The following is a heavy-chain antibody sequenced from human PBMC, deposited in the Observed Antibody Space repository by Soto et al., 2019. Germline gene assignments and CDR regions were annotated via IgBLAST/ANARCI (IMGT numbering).Heavy chain of an antibody. CDR3: ARGRYDILTGYYNGEDY. D-gene: IGHD3-9*01. CDR1: GFTVSSNY. Sequence: PGGSLRLSCAASGFTVSSNYMSWVRQAPGKGLEWVSVIYSGGSTYYADSVKGRFTISRDNSKNTLYLQMNSLRAEDTAVYYCARGRYDILTGYYNGEDYWGQGTLVTVSS. J-gene: IGHJ4*02. V-gene: IGHV3-53*01. CDR2: IYSGGST.